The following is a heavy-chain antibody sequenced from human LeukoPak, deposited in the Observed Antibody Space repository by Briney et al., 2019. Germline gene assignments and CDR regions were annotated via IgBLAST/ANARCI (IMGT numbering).Heavy chain of an antibody. CDR3: ARRIGSGSSPWYDY. D-gene: IGHD3-10*01. CDR1: GYSFTTYW. CDR2: IYAGGSDT. J-gene: IGHJ4*02. Sequence: GESLKISCKGSGYSFTTYWIGWVRQMPGKGLEWMGIIYAGGSDTKYSPSFQGQVTISADKSISTAYLQWSSLKASDTAMYYCARRIGSGSSPWYDYWGQGTLVTVSS. V-gene: IGHV5-51*01.